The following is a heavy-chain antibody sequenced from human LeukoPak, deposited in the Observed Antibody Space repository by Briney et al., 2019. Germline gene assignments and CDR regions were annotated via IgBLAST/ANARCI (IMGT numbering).Heavy chain of an antibody. D-gene: IGHD7-27*01. V-gene: IGHV4-59*01. CDR1: GGSISSYY. CDR3: ARDKLGNFDY. CDR2: IYYSGST. Sequence: PSETLSLTCTVSGGSISSYYWSWIRQPPGKGLEWIGYIYYSGSTNYNPSLKSRVTISVDTSKNQFSLKLSSVTAADTAAYYCARDKLGNFDYWGQGTLVTVSS. J-gene: IGHJ4*02.